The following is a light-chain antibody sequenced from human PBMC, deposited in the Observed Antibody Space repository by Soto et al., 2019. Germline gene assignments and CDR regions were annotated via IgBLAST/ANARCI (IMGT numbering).Light chain of an antibody. V-gene: IGKV1-5*03. J-gene: IGKJ1*01. CDR3: QQYNTYSGT. CDR2: QAS. Sequence: DIQMTQSPSTLSASVGDRVIISCRASQSIRSWLAWYQQKPGKAPNLLIYQASTLQTGVPSRFSGSGSGTEFTLTISSQQPDAFATYYCQQYNTYSGTFGQGTKVEL. CDR1: QSIRSW.